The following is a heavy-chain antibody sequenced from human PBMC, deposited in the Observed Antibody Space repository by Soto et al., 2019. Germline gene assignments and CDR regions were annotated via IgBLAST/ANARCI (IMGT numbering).Heavy chain of an antibody. V-gene: IGHV4-59*01. CDR1: GGSISSYY. CDR3: ARSLYDFWSGGEYYFDY. D-gene: IGHD3-3*01. J-gene: IGHJ4*02. CDR2: IYYSGST. Sequence: QVQLQESGPGLVKPSETLSLTCTVSGGSISSYYWSWIRQPPGKGLEWIGYIYYSGSTNYNPSLKSRVTISVDTSKNQFSLKLSSVTAADTAVYYCARSLYDFWSGGEYYFDYWGQGTLVTVSS.